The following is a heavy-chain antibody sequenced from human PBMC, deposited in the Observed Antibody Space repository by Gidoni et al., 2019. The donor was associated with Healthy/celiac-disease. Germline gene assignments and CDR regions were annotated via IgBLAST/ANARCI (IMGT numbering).Heavy chain of an antibody. CDR3: ASPVGQGLPPDY. V-gene: IGHV3-33*01. D-gene: IGHD6-19*01. J-gene: IGHJ4*02. Sequence: QVQLVESGGGVVKPGRSLRLSCAASGFTFSSYGMHWVRQAPGKGLEWVAVIWYDGSNKYYADSVKGRFTISRDNSKNTLYLQMNSLRAEDTAVYYCASPVGQGLPPDYWGQGTLVTVSS. CDR1: GFTFSSYG. CDR2: IWYDGSNK.